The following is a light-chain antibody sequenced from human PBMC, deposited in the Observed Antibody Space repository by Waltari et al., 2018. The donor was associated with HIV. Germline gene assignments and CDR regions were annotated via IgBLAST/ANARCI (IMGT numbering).Light chain of an antibody. V-gene: IGLV1-47*01. CDR3: ATWDDSLSVVV. CDR1: SPNTGSNY. CDR2: RNN. Sequence: QSVLTQPPSASGTPGQRATISCSGSSPNTGSNYVYWYQQLPGTAPKLLIYRNNQRPSGVPDRFSGSKSGTSASLAISGLRSEDEADYYCATWDDSLSVVVFGGGTKLTVL. J-gene: IGLJ2*01.